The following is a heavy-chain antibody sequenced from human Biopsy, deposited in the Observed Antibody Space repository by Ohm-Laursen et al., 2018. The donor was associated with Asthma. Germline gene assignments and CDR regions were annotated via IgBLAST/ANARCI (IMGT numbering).Heavy chain of an antibody. CDR3: AKGWYFDS. Sequence: SLRLSCSASGFTFSSYGMNWVRQAPGKGLEWVAIISHDGTTEYYVDSVKGRFTISRDNSRDTVSLQMNSLRADDTAVYYCAKGWYFDSWGQGTQVTVSS. CDR2: ISHDGTTE. CDR1: GFTFSSYG. J-gene: IGHJ4*02. V-gene: IGHV3-30*18. D-gene: IGHD6-13*01.